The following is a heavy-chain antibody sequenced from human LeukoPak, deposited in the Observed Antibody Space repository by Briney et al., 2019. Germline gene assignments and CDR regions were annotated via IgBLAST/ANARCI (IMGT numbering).Heavy chain of an antibody. J-gene: IGHJ4*02. Sequence: GGSLRLSCAASGFTFSSYGMTWVRQAPGKGLEWVANIKQDGSEKYYVDSVKGRFTISRDNAKNSLYLQMNSLRAEDTAVYYCARDPHDYGDFFDYWGQGTLVTVSS. V-gene: IGHV3-7*01. D-gene: IGHD4-17*01. CDR3: ARDPHDYGDFFDY. CDR1: GFTFSSYG. CDR2: IKQDGSEK.